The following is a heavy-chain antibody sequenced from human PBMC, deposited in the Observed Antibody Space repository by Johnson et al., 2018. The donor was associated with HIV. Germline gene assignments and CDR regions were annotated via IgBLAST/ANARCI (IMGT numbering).Heavy chain of an antibody. CDR2: IGWNGLTI. J-gene: IGHJ3*01. V-gene: IGHV3-9*01. D-gene: IGHD3-10*01. CDR3: AKDLNYGSYLLGFDV. Sequence: LVESGGGVVQPGRSLRLSCAASGFTFSMYAMHWVRQAPGKGLEWVAGIGWNGLTIGYVDSVKGRFTISRDDATNSLYLRMDSLRTEDTAFYYCAKDLNYGSYLLGFDVWGQGTMVTVSS. CDR1: GFTFSMYA.